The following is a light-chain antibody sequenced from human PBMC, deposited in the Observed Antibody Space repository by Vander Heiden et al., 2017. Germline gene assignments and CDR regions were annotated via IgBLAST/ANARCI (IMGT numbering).Light chain of an antibody. Sequence: QSVLTQPPSASAPHGQRGTISWSGSSSNIGSNYVYWYQQLPGTAPKLLIYRNNQRPSGVPDRFSGSKSGTSASLAISGLRSEDEADYYCAAWDDSLSGPNWVFGGGTKLTVL. CDR1: SSNIGSNY. CDR2: RNN. CDR3: AAWDDSLSGPNWV. V-gene: IGLV1-47*01. J-gene: IGLJ3*02.